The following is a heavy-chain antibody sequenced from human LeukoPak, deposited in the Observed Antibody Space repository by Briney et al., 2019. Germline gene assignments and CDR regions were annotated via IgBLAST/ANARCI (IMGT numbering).Heavy chain of an antibody. CDR1: GFTFSSYE. D-gene: IGHD3-10*01. CDR3: ARDLIGFGELLYGPDAFDI. CDR2: ISSSGSTI. V-gene: IGHV3-48*03. Sequence: PGGSLRLSCAASGFTFSSYEMNWVRQAPGKGLEWVSYISSSGSTIYYADSVKGRFTISRDNAKNSLYLQMNNLRAEDTAVYYCARDLIGFGELLYGPDAFDIWGQGTMVTVSS. J-gene: IGHJ3*02.